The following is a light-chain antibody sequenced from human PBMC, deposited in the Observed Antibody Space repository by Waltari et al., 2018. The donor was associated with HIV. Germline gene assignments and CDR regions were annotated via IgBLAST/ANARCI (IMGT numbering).Light chain of an antibody. J-gene: IGKJ3*01. CDR3: LQHKTFPLA. CDR1: QGIRDG. CDR2: AAS. Sequence: DLQLTQSLSSLSAAVGDWVTITCRASQGIRDGFSWLQQKPGKSLKRLIYAASTLHSGVPSRFSGSGSGTEVTLTISSLQPEDVATYFCLQHKTFPLAFGPGTRGDI. V-gene: IGKV1-17*01.